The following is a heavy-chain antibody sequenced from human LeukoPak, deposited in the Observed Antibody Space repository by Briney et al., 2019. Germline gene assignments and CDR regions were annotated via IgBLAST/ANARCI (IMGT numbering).Heavy chain of an antibody. J-gene: IGHJ4*02. V-gene: IGHV1-69*13. CDR2: IIPIFGTA. Sequence: SVKVSCKASGGTFSSYAISWVRQAPGQGLEWMGGIIPIFGTANYAQKFQGRVTITADESTSTAYMELSSLRSEDPAVYYCARDPKSHYGSGGYGYWGQGTLVTVSS. CDR3: ARDPKSHYGSGGYGY. CDR1: GGTFSSYA. D-gene: IGHD3-10*01.